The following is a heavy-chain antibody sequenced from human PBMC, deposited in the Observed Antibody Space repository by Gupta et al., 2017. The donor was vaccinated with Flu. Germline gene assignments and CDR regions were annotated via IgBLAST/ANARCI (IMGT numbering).Heavy chain of an antibody. CDR3: ARVTYYDSSGYSLLGY. CDR2: ISSSSSTI. J-gene: IGHJ4*02. V-gene: IGHV3-48*02. Sequence: EVQLVESGGGLVQPGGSLRLSCAASGFTFSSYSMNWVRQAPGKGLEWVSYISSSSSTIYYADSVKGRFTISRDNAKNSLYLQMSSLRDEDTAVYYCARVTYYDSSGYSLLGYWGQGTLVTVSS. D-gene: IGHD3-22*01. CDR1: GFTFSSYS.